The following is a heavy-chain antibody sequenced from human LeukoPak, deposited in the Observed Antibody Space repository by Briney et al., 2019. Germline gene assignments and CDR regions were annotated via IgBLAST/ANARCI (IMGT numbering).Heavy chain of an antibody. D-gene: IGHD5-24*01. CDR3: ARNYARWLQFGGFDI. Sequence: GGSLRLSCVACGFTFSSYWMSWVRQAPGKGLEWVANIKQDGSQKYYVDSVKGRFTISRDNTKNSLYLQMNTLRAEDTAVYYCARNYARWLQFGGFDIWGQGTMVTVSS. CDR2: IKQDGSQK. V-gene: IGHV3-7*05. CDR1: GFTFSSYW. J-gene: IGHJ3*02.